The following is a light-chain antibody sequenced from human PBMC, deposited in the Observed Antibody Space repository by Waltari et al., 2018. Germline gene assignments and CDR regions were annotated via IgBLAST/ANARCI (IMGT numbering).Light chain of an antibody. J-gene: IGKJ4*01. Sequence: DIQMTQSPSTLSVSVGDRVPITCRASQSISSWLAWYQQKPGKAPKLLIYKASSLESGVPSRFSGSGSGTEFTLTISSLQPDDFATYYCQQYKSYSPLTFGGGTKVEIK. CDR3: QQYKSYSPLT. CDR2: KAS. CDR1: QSISSW. V-gene: IGKV1-5*03.